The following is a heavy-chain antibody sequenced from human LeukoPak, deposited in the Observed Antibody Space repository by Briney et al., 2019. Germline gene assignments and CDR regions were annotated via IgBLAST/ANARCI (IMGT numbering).Heavy chain of an antibody. CDR3: ARAGFGDYGDYQDY. CDR2: IIPILGIA. J-gene: IGHJ4*02. D-gene: IGHD4-17*01. V-gene: IGHV1-69*04. Sequence: SVKVSCKASGGTFSSYAISWVRPAPGQGLEWMGRIIPILGIANYAQKFQGRVTITADKSTSTAYMELSSLRSEDTAVYYCARAGFGDYGDYQDYWGQGTLVTVSS. CDR1: GGTFSSYA.